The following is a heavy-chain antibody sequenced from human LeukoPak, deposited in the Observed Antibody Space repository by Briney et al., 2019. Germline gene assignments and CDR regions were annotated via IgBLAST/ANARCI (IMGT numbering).Heavy chain of an antibody. D-gene: IGHD6-19*01. CDR2: MNPNSGNT. CDR3: ARGGYSSFIPLS. Sequence: GASVKVSCKASGYTFTSYDINWVRQAPGQGLEWMGWMNPNSGNTDYAQKFQGRVTITRNTSISTAYMELSSLRSEDTAVYYCARGGYSSFIPLSWGQGTLVTVSS. CDR1: GYTFTSYD. J-gene: IGHJ5*02. V-gene: IGHV1-8*01.